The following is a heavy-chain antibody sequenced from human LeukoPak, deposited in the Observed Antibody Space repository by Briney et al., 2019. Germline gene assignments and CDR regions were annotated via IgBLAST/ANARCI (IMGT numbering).Heavy chain of an antibody. Sequence: GGSLRLSCAASGFTFSSHWLHWVRQPPGRGLEWVARINPDGSTTTHADSVKGRFTVSRDNTKNTLFLQMDSLRAEDTAVYYCAREPYGDTCSDYWGQGTLVTVSS. CDR2: INPDGSTT. CDR1: GFTFSSHW. D-gene: IGHD5-24*01. V-gene: IGHV3-74*01. CDR3: AREPYGDTCSDY. J-gene: IGHJ4*02.